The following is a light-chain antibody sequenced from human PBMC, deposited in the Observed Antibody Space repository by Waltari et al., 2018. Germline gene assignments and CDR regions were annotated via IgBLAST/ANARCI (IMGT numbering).Light chain of an antibody. CDR1: QSVLYSSNNKNY. Sequence: DIVMTQSPGSLAVSLGERATLNCKSSQSVLYSSNNKNYLAWYQQKPGQPPKRLIYWASTRESGVPDRFSGSGSGADFTLTISSLQAEDVAVYYCQQYYSTRTFGQGTKVEMK. CDR3: QQYYSTRT. V-gene: IGKV4-1*01. CDR2: WAS. J-gene: IGKJ1*01.